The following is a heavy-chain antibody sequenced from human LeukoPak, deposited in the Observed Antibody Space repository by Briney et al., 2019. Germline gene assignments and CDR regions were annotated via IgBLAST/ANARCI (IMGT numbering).Heavy chain of an antibody. CDR2: ISGSGGSR. V-gene: IGHV3-23*01. CDR3: AKSKGIVVVPAAPRDAFDI. D-gene: IGHD2-2*01. CDR1: GFTFSSYA. J-gene: IGHJ3*02. Sequence: PGGSLRLSCAASGFTFSSYAMSWVRQAPWKGLEWVSAISGSGGSRYYADSMKGRFTISRHNSKNTLYLQMNSLRAEDTAVYYCAKSKGIVVVPAAPRDAFDIWGQGTMVTVSS.